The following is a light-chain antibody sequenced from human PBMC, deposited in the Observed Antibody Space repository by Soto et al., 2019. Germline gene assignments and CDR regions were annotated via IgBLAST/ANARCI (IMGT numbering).Light chain of an antibody. Sequence: QSALTQPASVSGSPGQSITISCTGTSSDIGSYDLVSWYQRHPGKAPKLMLHEDSKRPSGVSNRFSGSKSGSTASLTISGLQAEDEADYYCCSYAGSSTLIFGGGTKLTVL. V-gene: IGLV2-23*01. J-gene: IGLJ2*01. CDR2: EDS. CDR1: SSDIGSYDL. CDR3: CSYAGSSTLI.